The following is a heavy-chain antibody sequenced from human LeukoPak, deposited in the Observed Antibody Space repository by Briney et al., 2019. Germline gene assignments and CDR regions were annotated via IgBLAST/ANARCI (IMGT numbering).Heavy chain of an antibody. J-gene: IGHJ4*02. Sequence: QTVGSLRLSCAASGFTFSSYGMHWVRQALGKGLEWVAFIRYDGSNKYYADSVKGRFTISRDNSKNTLYLQMNSLRADDTAEYYCAKAGYGGSYLGDSWGQGTLVTVSS. CDR1: GFTFSSYG. D-gene: IGHD1-26*01. V-gene: IGHV3-30*02. CDR2: IRYDGSNK. CDR3: AKAGYGGSYLGDS.